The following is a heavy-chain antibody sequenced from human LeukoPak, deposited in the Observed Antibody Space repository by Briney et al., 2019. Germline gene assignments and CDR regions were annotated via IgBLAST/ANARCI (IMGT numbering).Heavy chain of an antibody. Sequence: PGGSLRLSCAASGFTFSSYAMHWVRQAPGKGLEWVAVISYDGSNKYYADSVKGRFTISRDNSKNTLYLQMNSLRAEDTAVYYCARDPDIRFLEWPRIDYWGQGTLVTVSS. CDR1: GFTFSSYA. CDR2: ISYDGSNK. V-gene: IGHV3-30-3*01. CDR3: ARDPDIRFLEWPRIDY. J-gene: IGHJ4*02. D-gene: IGHD3-3*01.